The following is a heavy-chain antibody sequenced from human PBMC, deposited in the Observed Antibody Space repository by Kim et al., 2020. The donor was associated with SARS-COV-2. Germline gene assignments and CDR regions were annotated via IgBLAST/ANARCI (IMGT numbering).Heavy chain of an antibody. V-gene: IGHV3-7*03. Sequence: GGSLRLSCAASGFTFSRYWMTWVRQAPGKGLEWLANIKQDGSEKYYVDSVKGRFTISRDNAKNALFLQMNSLGAEDTAAYYCGTGDHYDYWGQGTLVTVSS. CDR2: IKQDGSEK. D-gene: IGHD7-27*01. CDR3: GTGDHYDY. J-gene: IGHJ4*02. CDR1: GFTFSRYW.